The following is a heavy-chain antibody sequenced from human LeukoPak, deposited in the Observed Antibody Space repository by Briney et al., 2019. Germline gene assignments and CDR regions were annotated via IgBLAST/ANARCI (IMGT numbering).Heavy chain of an antibody. CDR1: GGSFSGYY. Sequence: SETLSLTCAVYGGSFSGYYWSWIRQPPGKGLEWIGEINHSGSTNYNPSLKSRVTISVDTSKNQFSLKLSSVTAADTAVYYCARVLRYFETHDAFDIWGQGTMATVSS. V-gene: IGHV4-34*01. D-gene: IGHD3-9*01. J-gene: IGHJ3*02. CDR3: ARVLRYFETHDAFDI. CDR2: INHSGST.